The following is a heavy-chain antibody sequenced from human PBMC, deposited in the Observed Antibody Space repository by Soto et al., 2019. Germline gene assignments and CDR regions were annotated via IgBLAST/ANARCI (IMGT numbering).Heavy chain of an antibody. Sequence: QVTLKESGPVLVKPTETLTLTCTVSGFSLSNARMGVSWIRQPPGKALEWLAHIFSNDEKSYSTSLKSRLTIPKDTSKSQVVLTMTNMDPVDTATYYCARTREDYDILTGYSLTFDYWGQGTLVTVSS. CDR2: IFSNDEK. V-gene: IGHV2-26*01. J-gene: IGHJ4*02. CDR1: GFSLSNARMG. CDR3: ARTREDYDILTGYSLTFDY. D-gene: IGHD3-9*01.